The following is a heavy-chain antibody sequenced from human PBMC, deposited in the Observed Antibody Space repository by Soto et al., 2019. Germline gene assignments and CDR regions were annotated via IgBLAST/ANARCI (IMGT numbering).Heavy chain of an antibody. CDR1: GYTFTGYY. V-gene: IGHV1-2*04. CDR2: INPNSGGT. CDR3: ARDMGYCTNGVCPDGRDSGYCSGGSCFYGMDV. Sequence: ASVKVSCKASGYTFTGYYMHWVRQAPGQGLEWMGWINPNSGGTNYAQKFQGWVTMTRDTSISTAYIELSRLRSDDTAVYYCARDMGYCTNGVCPDGRDSGYCSGGSCFYGMDVWGQGTTVTVSS. J-gene: IGHJ6*02. D-gene: IGHD2-15*01.